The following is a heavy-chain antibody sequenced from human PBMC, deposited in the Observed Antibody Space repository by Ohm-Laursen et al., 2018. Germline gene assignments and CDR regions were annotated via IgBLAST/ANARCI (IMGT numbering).Heavy chain of an antibody. D-gene: IGHD6-13*01. CDR1: GFTFSNYW. CDR3: AKGGFSSNLGSYFDY. V-gene: IGHV3-7*01. CDR2: IKQDGGEK. Sequence: SLRLSCAASGFTFSNYWMSWVRQTPGKGLEWVANIKQDGGEKNFADSVKGRFTISRDNAKNSLYLQMNSLRAEDTAVYYCAKGGFSSNLGSYFDYWGQGTLVTVSS. J-gene: IGHJ4*02.